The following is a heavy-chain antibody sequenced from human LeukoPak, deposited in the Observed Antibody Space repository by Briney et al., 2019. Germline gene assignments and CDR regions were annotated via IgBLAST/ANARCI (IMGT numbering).Heavy chain of an antibody. CDR3: AKAARVTMVRGVNDWFDP. CDR1: GFTFSSYA. Sequence: RGSLRLSCAASGFTFSSYAMSWVRQAPGKGLEWVSAISGSGGSTYYADSVKGRFTISRDNSKNTLYLQMNSLRAEDTAVYYCAKAARVTMVRGVNDWFDPWGQGTLVTVSS. J-gene: IGHJ5*02. CDR2: ISGSGGST. V-gene: IGHV3-23*01. D-gene: IGHD3-10*01.